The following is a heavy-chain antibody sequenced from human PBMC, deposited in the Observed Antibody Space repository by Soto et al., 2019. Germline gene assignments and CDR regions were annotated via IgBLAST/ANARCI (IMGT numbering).Heavy chain of an antibody. V-gene: IGHV1-69*01. CDR2: IIPIFNSA. CDR1: GGTFNNYA. Sequence: QVQLVQSGAEVKRPGSSVKVSCKASGGTFNNYALSWVRQAPGQGLEWVGGIIPIFNSANYAQKFQGRVTITADDSTSTAYMELRSLRPDDTAVYYCAREVTVASYSFDFWGQGTLVTVSP. J-gene: IGHJ4*02. CDR3: AREVTVASYSFDF. D-gene: IGHD5-12*01.